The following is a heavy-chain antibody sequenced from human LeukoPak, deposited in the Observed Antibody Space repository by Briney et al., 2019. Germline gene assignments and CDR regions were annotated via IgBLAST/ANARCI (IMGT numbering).Heavy chain of an antibody. Sequence: ASVKVSCKASGYTFTSYGISWVRQAPGQGLEWMGWISAYNGNTNYAQKLQGRVTMTTDTSTSTAYMELRSLRSDDTAVSYCARDQRGYSYGRFYYYYYMDVWGKGTTVTISS. CDR2: ISAYNGNT. CDR1: GYTFTSYG. J-gene: IGHJ6*03. V-gene: IGHV1-18*01. CDR3: ARDQRGYSYGRFYYYYYMDV. D-gene: IGHD5-18*01.